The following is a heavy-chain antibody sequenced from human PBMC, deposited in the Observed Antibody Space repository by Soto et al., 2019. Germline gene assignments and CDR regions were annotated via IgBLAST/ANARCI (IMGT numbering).Heavy chain of an antibody. D-gene: IGHD3-10*01. Sequence: EVQMLESGGDLIQPGGSLRLSCAASECPSRTYDMSWVRQAPGKGLEWVSGISNSGHATHYADSVRGRFTISKDDSKNTLYLQMTSLSDDETAVYYCAKVTGSGERCWGRGTLVTVSS. V-gene: IGHV3-23*01. CDR2: ISNSGHAT. CDR3: AKVTGSGERC. CDR1: ECPSRTYD. J-gene: IGHJ4*02.